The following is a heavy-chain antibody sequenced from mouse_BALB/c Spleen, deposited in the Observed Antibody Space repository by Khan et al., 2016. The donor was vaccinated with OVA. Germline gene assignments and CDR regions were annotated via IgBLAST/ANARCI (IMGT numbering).Heavy chain of an antibody. V-gene: IGHV2-6-1*01. CDR2: IWSDGTT. CDR1: GFSLTTYG. CDR3: ARQPYYHYNIMDY. D-gene: IGHD2-10*01. J-gene: IGHJ4*01. Sequence: VQLVESGPGLAVPSQSLSITCTISGFSLTTYGVHWVRQPPGKGLEWLVVIWSDGTTNYNSALKSRLTITKDNSQRQVFLKMNSLQTDDTAIYFCARQPYYHYNIMDYWGQGTSVPVSS.